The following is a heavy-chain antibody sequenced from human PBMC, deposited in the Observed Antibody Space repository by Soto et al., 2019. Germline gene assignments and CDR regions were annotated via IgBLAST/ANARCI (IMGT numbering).Heavy chain of an antibody. V-gene: IGHV3-23*01. Sequence: PGGSLRLSCAASGFTFSSYAMSWFRQAPGKGLEWVSAISGSGGSTYYADSVKGRFTISRDNSKNTLYLQMNSLRAEDTAVYYCAKDLFRGGEPANRSSQCWGQGTLVTVSS. CDR1: GFTFSSYA. CDR3: AKDLFRGGEPANRSSQC. D-gene: IGHD6-6*01. CDR2: ISGSGGST. J-gene: IGHJ4*02.